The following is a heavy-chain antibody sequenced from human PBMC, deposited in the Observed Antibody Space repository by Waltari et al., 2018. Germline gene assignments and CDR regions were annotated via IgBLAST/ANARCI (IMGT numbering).Heavy chain of an antibody. Sequence: QVPLVQSGAAVKKPGASVKVSCKVSGYALTELSMHWVRQAPGKGLEWMGHFDPEDGEAIYAQKFQGRVTMTEDTSSDTAYMEMSGLRSGDTALYYCATVYKWNPAFDFWGQGTLVTVSS. CDR3: ATVYKWNPAFDF. D-gene: IGHD1-20*01. CDR2: FDPEDGEA. J-gene: IGHJ4*02. V-gene: IGHV1-24*01. CDR1: GYALTELS.